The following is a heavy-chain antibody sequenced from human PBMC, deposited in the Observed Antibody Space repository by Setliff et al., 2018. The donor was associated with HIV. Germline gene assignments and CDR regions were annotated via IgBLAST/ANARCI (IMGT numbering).Heavy chain of an antibody. CDR1: GFTFNHYA. V-gene: IGHV1-69*10. CDR3: VRVGPWYYARSGYLASWDY. CDR2: TIPMSDIP. Sequence: SVKVSCKASGFTFNHYALSWVRQAPGQRPEWMGGTIPMSDIPNYAQNFQGIVTITADHSTTTTYMELTSLRADNTAVYYCVRVGPWYYARSGYLASWDYWGQGTLVTVSS. J-gene: IGHJ4*02. D-gene: IGHD3-22*01.